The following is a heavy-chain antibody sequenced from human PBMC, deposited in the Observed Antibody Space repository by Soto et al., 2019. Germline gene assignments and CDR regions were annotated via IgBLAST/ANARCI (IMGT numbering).Heavy chain of an antibody. J-gene: IGHJ6*02. Sequence: QVQLVQSGAEVKKPGSSVMVSCKASGGTFSSYAISWVRQAPGQGLEWMGGIIPIFGTATYAQKFQGRVTLTADESTSTAYMELTSLRSEATAVYYCARVPSGAVRNDYGMDVWGQGTTVTVSS. CDR1: GGTFSSYA. CDR2: IIPIFGTA. D-gene: IGHD1-1*01. V-gene: IGHV1-69*12. CDR3: ARVPSGAVRNDYGMDV.